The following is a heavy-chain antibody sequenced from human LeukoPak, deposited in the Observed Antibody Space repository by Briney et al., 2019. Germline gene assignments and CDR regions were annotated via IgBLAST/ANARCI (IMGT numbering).Heavy chain of an antibody. Sequence: SETLSLTCTVSGGSISSSSYYWGWIRQPPGKGLEWIGEINHSGSTNYNPSLKSRVTISVDTSKNQFSLKLSSVTAADTAVYYCARGLYVYYYYGMDVWGQGTTVTVSS. CDR2: INHSGST. V-gene: IGHV4-39*07. CDR3: ARGLYVYYYYGMDV. CDR1: GGSISSSSYY. J-gene: IGHJ6*02. D-gene: IGHD5/OR15-5a*01.